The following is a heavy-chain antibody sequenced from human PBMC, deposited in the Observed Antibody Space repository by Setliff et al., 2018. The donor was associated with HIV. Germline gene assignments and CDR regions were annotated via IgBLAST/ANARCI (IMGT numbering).Heavy chain of an antibody. Sequence: SETLSLTCAVSGYSISSGYYWAWIRQSPGKGLDWIGSIHHSGTTYYNPSLRSRVTISVDTTTNQVSLQVNSVTAVDTAVYYCARVPHRVVGTTTLLYHFDYWGLGTLVTVSS. D-gene: IGHD1-26*01. V-gene: IGHV4-38-2*01. CDR1: GYSISSGYY. CDR3: ARVPHRVVGTTTLLYHFDY. J-gene: IGHJ4*02. CDR2: IHHSGTT.